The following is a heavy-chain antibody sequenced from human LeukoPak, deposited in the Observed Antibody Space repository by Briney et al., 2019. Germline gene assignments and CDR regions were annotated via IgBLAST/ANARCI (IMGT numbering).Heavy chain of an antibody. CDR1: GGSISSSSYY. J-gene: IGHJ6*02. V-gene: IGHV4-39*07. CDR3: ARGPSIQLWSDPYYYYGMDV. CDR2: INHSGST. D-gene: IGHD5-18*01. Sequence: PSETLSLTCTVSGGSISSSSYYWGWIRQPPGKGLEWIGEINHSGSTNYNPSLKSRVTISVDTSKNQFSLRLSSLTAADTAVYYCARGPSIQLWSDPYYYYGMDVWGQGTTVTVSS.